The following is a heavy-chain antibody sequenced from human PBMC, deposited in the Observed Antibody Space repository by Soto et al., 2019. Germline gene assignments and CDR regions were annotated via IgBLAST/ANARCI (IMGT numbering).Heavy chain of an antibody. CDR2: IYYSGST. D-gene: IGHD4-4*01. Sequence: SETLSLTCTVSGGSISSYYWSWIRQPPGKGLEWIGYIYYSGSTNYNPSLKSRVTISVDTSKNQFSLKLSSVTAADTAVYYCAREGGLQNDAFDIWGQGTMVTVSS. CDR3: AREGGLQNDAFDI. V-gene: IGHV4-59*01. CDR1: GGSISSYY. J-gene: IGHJ3*02.